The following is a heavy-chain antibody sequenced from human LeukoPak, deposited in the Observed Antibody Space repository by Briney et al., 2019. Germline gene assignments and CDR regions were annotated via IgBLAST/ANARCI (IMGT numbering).Heavy chain of an antibody. J-gene: IGHJ3*02. Sequence: SETLSLTCTVSGGSISCYYWSWIRQPPGKGLEWIGYIYYSGSTNYNPSLKSRVTISVDTSKNQFSLKLSSVTAADTAVYYCAREYCSGGSCWGGAFDIWGQGTMVTVSS. D-gene: IGHD2-15*01. CDR2: IYYSGST. CDR1: GGSISCYY. CDR3: AREYCSGGSCWGGAFDI. V-gene: IGHV4-59*01.